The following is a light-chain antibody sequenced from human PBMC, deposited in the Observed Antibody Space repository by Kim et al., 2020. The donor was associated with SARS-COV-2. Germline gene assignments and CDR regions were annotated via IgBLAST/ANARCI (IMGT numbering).Light chain of an antibody. CDR3: NSRDSSGDHVV. V-gene: IGLV3-19*01. Sequence: ALGQTVTLTCPGDSLRNYYAPWYLQRPGQAPVIFLYGKYNRPSGIPDRFSGSASVNTASLNITGAQAEDEADYYCNSRDSSGDHVVFGGGTKLTVL. CDR2: GKY. CDR1: SLRNYY. J-gene: IGLJ3*02.